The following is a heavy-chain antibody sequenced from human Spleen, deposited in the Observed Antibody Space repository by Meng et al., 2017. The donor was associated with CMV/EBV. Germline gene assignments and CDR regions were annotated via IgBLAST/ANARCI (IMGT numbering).Heavy chain of an antibody. D-gene: IGHD4-11*01. J-gene: IGHJ4*02. CDR2: IKSDGSY. V-gene: IGHV3-30*02. Sequence: GGSLRLSCVVSGVVLRDEGLDWVRQPPGKGLEWVAFIKSDGSYNYDDSVKGRFSISRDSDNNTVYLHMNSLRPEDAAVYYCAKTGNSNYEGTLCWGQGTLVTVSS. CDR1: GVVLRDEG. CDR3: AKTGNSNYEGTLC.